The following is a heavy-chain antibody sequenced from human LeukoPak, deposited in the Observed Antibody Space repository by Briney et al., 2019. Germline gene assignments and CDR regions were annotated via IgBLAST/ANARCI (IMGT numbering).Heavy chain of an antibody. CDR1: GYSFNSYW. J-gene: IGHJ4*02. D-gene: IGHD4-17*01. V-gene: IGHV5-51*01. Sequence: GESLKISCKGSGYSFNSYWFARVRQMPGKGLEGMGTIYTGDSDTRYSLSFQGQGTISADKFISTAYLQWSSQKPSDTAMYYCAAHDYGDYGPRPSFDYWGQGTLVTVSS. CDR2: IYTGDSDT. CDR3: AAHDYGDYGPRPSFDY.